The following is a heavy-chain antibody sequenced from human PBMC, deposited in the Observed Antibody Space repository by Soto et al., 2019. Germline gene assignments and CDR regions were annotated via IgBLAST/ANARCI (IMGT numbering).Heavy chain of an antibody. CDR2: IYSGGST. V-gene: IGHV3-53*01. CDR1: GFTVSSNY. CDR3: ARWRERGIFDY. J-gene: IGHJ4*02. Sequence: GGSLRLSCAASGFTVSSNYMSWVRQAPGKGLEWVSVIYSGGSTYYADSVKGRFTISRDNSKNTLYLQMNSLRAEDTAVYYCARWRERGIFDYWGQGTLATVSS. D-gene: IGHD1-1*01.